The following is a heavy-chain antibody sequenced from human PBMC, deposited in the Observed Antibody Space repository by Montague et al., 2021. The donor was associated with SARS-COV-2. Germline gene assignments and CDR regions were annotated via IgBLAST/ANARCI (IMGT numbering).Heavy chain of an antibody. D-gene: IGHD5-12*01. CDR3: ARDTGYDYYFDC. CDR1: GASISAYY. J-gene: IGHJ4*02. CDR2: SIYNTGNT. V-gene: IGHV4-59*12. Sequence: SETLSLTCSVSGASISAYYYSCMLQQPGKGLLGFGSSIYNTGNTNYNPSLQSRVTISLDTSKNQFSLNLTSVTAADTAPYFCARDTGYDYYFDCWGLGTLVTVSS.